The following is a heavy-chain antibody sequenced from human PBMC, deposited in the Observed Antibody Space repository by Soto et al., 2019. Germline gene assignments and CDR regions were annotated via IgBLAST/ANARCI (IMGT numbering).Heavy chain of an antibody. J-gene: IGHJ4*02. Sequence: QLQLVQSGAEEKRPGDSVKVSCKASDYTFSNYHINWVRQAPGQGPEWMRSISGNNGNTQYAQMFQGRVTMTTEKSTNTVYMELRSLGSDDTAVYYCAKPGDIYEFWSVYYRTANYFDFWGQGSLVTVSS. CDR3: AKPGDIYEFWSVYYRTANYFDF. CDR2: ISGNNGNT. V-gene: IGHV1-18*01. D-gene: IGHD3-3*01. CDR1: DYTFSNYH.